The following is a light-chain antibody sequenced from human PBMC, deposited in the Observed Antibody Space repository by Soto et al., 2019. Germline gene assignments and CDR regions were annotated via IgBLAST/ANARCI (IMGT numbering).Light chain of an antibody. CDR3: HQYDSSPPS. V-gene: IGKV3-20*01. J-gene: IGKJ4*02. CDR2: GAS. Sequence: EIVLTQSPGTLSLSPGERATLSCRASQSVSSSYLAWYQQNPGQAPRLLIYGASNRATGTPDGFSGRGSGTGSTLTISRLEPEDFAVYYCHQYDSSPPSFGGGTKVEIK. CDR1: QSVSSSY.